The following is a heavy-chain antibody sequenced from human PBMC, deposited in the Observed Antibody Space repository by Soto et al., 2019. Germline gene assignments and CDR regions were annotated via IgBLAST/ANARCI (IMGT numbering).Heavy chain of an antibody. CDR1: GFTLSNHA. V-gene: IGHV3-30-3*01. CDR3: VRATYFSDRSGYNRWFDY. CDR2: ISHDGSNT. D-gene: IGHD3-22*01. Sequence: PGGSLRLSCAASGFTLSNHAVHWVRQAPGKGLERVALISHDGSNTYYADSVKGRFTISRDNSKNTVYVQMNSLKTEDTAVYYCVRATYFSDRSGYNRWFDYWGQGTLVTVSS. J-gene: IGHJ4*02.